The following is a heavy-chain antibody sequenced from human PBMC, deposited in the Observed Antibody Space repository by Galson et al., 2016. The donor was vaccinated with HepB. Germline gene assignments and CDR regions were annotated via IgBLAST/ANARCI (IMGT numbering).Heavy chain of an antibody. V-gene: IGHV1-3*04. CDR2: INTGNGNI. CDR3: ARPQREGGNYYSFDY. D-gene: IGHD1-26*01. Sequence: SVKVSCKASGYSFTNYAIHWVRQAPGHGLEWMGWINTGNGNIKCSQKFQDRVTITRDTSATTAYMELSSLRSEDTAVYYCARPQREGGNYYSFDYWGQGTLVTVSS. J-gene: IGHJ4*02. CDR1: GYSFTNYA.